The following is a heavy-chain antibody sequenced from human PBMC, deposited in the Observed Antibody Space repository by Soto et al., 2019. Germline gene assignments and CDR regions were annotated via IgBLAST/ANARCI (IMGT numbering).Heavy chain of an antibody. Sequence: ASVKVSCKASGYTFTSYDINWVRQATGQGLEWMGWMNPNSGNTGYAQKFQGRVTITRNTSISTAYMELSSLRSEDTAVYYCARGGGVNIDYYYGMDVWGQGTTVTVS. CDR2: MNPNSGNT. J-gene: IGHJ6*02. CDR1: GYTFTSYD. CDR3: ARGGGVNIDYYYGMDV. D-gene: IGHD5-12*01. V-gene: IGHV1-8*01.